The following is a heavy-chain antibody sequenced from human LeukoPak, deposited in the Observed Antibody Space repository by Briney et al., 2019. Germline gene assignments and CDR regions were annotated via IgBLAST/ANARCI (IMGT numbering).Heavy chain of an antibody. CDR3: ASAYGRDGYINFPCVFDI. CDR2: IYYRGSN. D-gene: IGHD5-24*01. V-gene: IGHV4-59*01. Sequence: SATLSLTCTVAGGSISSYYRSWSRQPPGKGLEWIGFIYYRGSNNYKHSLKSRVTISVDTSKNPLSLQMNSVTAADTDVYYCASAYGRDGYINFPCVFDIGGQGTMVTVSS. J-gene: IGHJ3*02. CDR1: GGSISSYY.